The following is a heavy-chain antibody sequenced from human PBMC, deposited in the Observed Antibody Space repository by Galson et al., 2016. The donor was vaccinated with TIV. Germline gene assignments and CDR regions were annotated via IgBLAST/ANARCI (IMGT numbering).Heavy chain of an antibody. Sequence: SVKVSCKASGDTFSMIVFNWVRQAPGQGLDWMGGINPLLGTVNNATKFQGRVPFTADESRSTAYMELSSLKSEDTAIYYCATDRNTALDTYHAYYGMDAWGQGTAVIVSS. CDR1: GDTFSMIV. V-gene: IGHV1-69*13. CDR2: INPLLGTV. D-gene: IGHD5-18*01. CDR3: ATDRNTALDTYHAYYGMDA. J-gene: IGHJ6*02.